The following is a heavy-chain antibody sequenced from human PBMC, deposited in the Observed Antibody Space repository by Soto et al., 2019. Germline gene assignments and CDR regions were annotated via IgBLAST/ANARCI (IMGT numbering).Heavy chain of an antibody. V-gene: IGHV1-69*12. CDR3: ARDKVRLPSGGMYDDAVVV. CDR1: GGTFGNSA. Sequence: QVQLVQSGAEVKKPGPSVTVSCKASGGTFGNSAISWVRQAPGQGLEWMGGIIPIFPTPDYAQKFQGRVTITADGATTTAFIELTSPRSEGTAVYYWARDKVRLPSGGMYDDAVVVWCQGATVT. CDR2: IIPIFPTP. D-gene: IGHD5-12*01. J-gene: IGHJ6*02.